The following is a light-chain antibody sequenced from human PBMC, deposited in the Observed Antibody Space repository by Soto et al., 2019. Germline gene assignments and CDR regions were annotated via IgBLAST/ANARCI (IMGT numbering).Light chain of an antibody. J-gene: IGKJ1*01. Sequence: ESGLTQSPGTLSLSPGERATLSCRASQSVSSSFLAWYQLKPGQAPRLLIYGASSRATGIPDRFSGSGSGTDFTLTISRLEPEDFAVYYCQQYDSSPWTFGQGTEVVIK. CDR3: QQYDSSPWT. CDR1: QSVSSSF. CDR2: GAS. V-gene: IGKV3-20*01.